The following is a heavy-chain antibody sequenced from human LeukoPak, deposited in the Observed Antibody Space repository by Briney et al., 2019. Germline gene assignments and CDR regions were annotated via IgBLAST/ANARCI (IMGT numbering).Heavy chain of an antibody. V-gene: IGHV3-7*01. CDR2: IKQDGSEK. Sequence: PGGSLRLSCAASGFTFSTYWMTWVRQAPGKGLEWVANIKQDGSEKYFVDSVKGRFSISRDNAKNSLYLQMNSLRAEDTAVYYCARGGHVDYCGQGTLVTVSS. CDR3: ARGGHVDY. D-gene: IGHD3-16*01. J-gene: IGHJ4*02. CDR1: GFTFSTYW.